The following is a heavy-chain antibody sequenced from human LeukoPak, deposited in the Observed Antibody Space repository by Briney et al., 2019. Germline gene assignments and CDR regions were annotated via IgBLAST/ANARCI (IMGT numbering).Heavy chain of an antibody. CDR1: GYTFTSFG. V-gene: IGHV1-69*04. CDR3: ASGWTGTTYLDY. CDR2: IIPILGIA. Sequence: SVKVSCKTSGYTFTSFGISWLRQAPGQGLEWMGRIIPILGIANYAQKFQGRVTITADKSTSTAYMELSSVTAADTAVYYCASGWTGTTYLDYWGQGTLVTVSS. D-gene: IGHD1-7*01. J-gene: IGHJ4*02.